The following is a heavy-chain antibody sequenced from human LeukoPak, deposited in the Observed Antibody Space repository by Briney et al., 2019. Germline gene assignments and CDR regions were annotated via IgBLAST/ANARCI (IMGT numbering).Heavy chain of an antibody. CDR2: IKQAGSEK. CDR3: ARAPVDTAMWFDY. Sequence: GGSLRLSCAASGFTISSYWMSWVRQPPGKGLEWVANIKQAGSEKYYVDSVKGRFTISRDNAKNSLYLQMNSLRAEDTAVYYCARAPVDTAMWFDYWGQGTLVTVSS. CDR1: GFTISSYW. J-gene: IGHJ4*02. V-gene: IGHV3-7*01. D-gene: IGHD5-18*01.